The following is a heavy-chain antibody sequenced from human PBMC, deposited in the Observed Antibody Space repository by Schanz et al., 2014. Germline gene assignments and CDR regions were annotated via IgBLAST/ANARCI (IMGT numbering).Heavy chain of an antibody. CDR1: GFTFSTYW. CDR3: ARPSDSSWYMDV. CDR2: ISSSSSYI. Sequence: EVQLVESGGGLVQPGGSLRLSCAASGFTFSTYWMHWVRQAPGKGLEWVSSISSSSSYISYADSVKGRFTISRDNAKNSLYLQMNSLRAEDTAVYYCARPSDSSWYMDVWGKGTTVTVS. V-gene: IGHV3-21*01. D-gene: IGHD2-21*02. J-gene: IGHJ6*03.